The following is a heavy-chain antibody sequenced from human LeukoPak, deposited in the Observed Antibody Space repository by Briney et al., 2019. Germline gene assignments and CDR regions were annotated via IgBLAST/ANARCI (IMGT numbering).Heavy chain of an antibody. V-gene: IGHV1-46*01. D-gene: IGHD3-10*01. J-gene: IGHJ6*02. CDR1: EYTFTSHY. Sequence: GASVKVSCKASEYTFTSHYIHWVRQAPGQGLEWMGIINPSGGATNYAQKLQGRVTMTTDTSTSTAYMELRSLRSDDTAVYYCARHAYGSGSYDYYYGMDVWGQGTTVTVPS. CDR2: INPSGGAT. CDR3: ARHAYGSGSYDYYYGMDV.